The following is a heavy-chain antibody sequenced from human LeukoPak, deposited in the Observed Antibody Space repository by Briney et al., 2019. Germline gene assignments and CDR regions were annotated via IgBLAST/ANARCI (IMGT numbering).Heavy chain of an antibody. CDR1: GFTFSSHA. V-gene: IGHV3-23*01. Sequence: GGSMRLSCAASGFTFSSHAMNWVRQAPGKGLEWVSGIYGNAGRTFYADSVKGRFTISRDNSKNTLYLQMNSLRAEDTAVYYCAKLTSGWSGYSYDYSYGMDVWGQGTTVTVSS. D-gene: IGHD5-18*01. CDR2: IYGNAGRT. J-gene: IGHJ6*02. CDR3: AKLTSGWSGYSYDYSYGMDV.